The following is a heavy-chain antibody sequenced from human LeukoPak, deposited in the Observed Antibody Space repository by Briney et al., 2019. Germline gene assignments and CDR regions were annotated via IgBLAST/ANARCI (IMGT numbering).Heavy chain of an antibody. CDR1: GDSVSSNSAT. CDR3: ARGLTQYDCFDP. V-gene: IGHV6-1*01. J-gene: IGHJ5*02. Sequence: KASQTLSLTCAISGDSVSSNSATWNWIRQSPSRGLEWLGRTYYRSTWYNDYAVSVRGRITVNPDTSKNQFSLHLNSVTPEDTAVYYCARGLTQYDCFDPWGQGILVTVSS. D-gene: IGHD2-2*01. CDR2: TYYRSTWYN.